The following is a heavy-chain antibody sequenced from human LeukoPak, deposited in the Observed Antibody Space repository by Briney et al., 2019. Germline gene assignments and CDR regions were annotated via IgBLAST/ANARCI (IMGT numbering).Heavy chain of an antibody. CDR1: GGTFSSYA. V-gene: IGHV1-69*04. J-gene: IGHJ4*02. Sequence: VASVKVSCKASGGTFSSYAISWVRQAPGQGLEWMGRIILILGIANYAQKFQGRVTITADKSTSTAYMELSSLRSEDTAVYYCAREGYYGSGSYYKSYYFDYWGQGTLVTVSS. CDR2: IILILGIA. D-gene: IGHD3-10*01. CDR3: AREGYYGSGSYYKSYYFDY.